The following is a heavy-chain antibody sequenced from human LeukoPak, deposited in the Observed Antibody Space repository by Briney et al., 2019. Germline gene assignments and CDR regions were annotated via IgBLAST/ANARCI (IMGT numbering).Heavy chain of an antibody. V-gene: IGHV7-4-1*02. Sequence: ASVKVSCKASGYTFTGYTINWVRQAPGQGLEWMGWINTNTGNPTYAQGFTGRFVFSLDTSVSTAYLQISSLKAEDTAVYYCARDVVVVAATNYYYYGMDVWGQGTTVTVSS. J-gene: IGHJ6*02. D-gene: IGHD2-15*01. CDR2: INTNTGNP. CDR3: ARDVVVVAATNYYYYGMDV. CDR1: GYTFTGYT.